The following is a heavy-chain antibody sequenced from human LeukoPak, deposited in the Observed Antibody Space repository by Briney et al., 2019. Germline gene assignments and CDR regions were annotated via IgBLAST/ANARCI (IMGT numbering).Heavy chain of an antibody. D-gene: IGHD1-26*01. CDR1: GYTFSSYW. CDR3: VKDSPPRYSGSPPAY. J-gene: IGHJ4*02. Sequence: GGSLRLSCAASGYTFSSYWMSWVRQAPGKGLEWVANINKDGGEKYYVDSVKGRFTISRDNAKNSLYLQMNSLRADDTAVYYCVKDSPPRYSGSPPAYWGQGTLVTVSS. CDR2: INKDGGEK. V-gene: IGHV3-7*03.